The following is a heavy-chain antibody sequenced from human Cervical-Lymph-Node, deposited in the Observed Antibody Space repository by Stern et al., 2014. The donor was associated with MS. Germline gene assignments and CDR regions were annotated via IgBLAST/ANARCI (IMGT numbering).Heavy chain of an antibody. CDR2: ISYDENYR. D-gene: IGHD6-19*01. V-gene: IGHV3-30*18. J-gene: IGHJ4*02. CDR3: AKDYRGWYEGIDY. CDR1: GFTFSSYG. Sequence: VQLVESGGGVVQPGRSLRLSCAASGFTFSSYGMHWVRQAPGKGLEWVAVISYDENYRYYADSVKGRFTISRDNSKNTLYLQMNSLRAEDTAVYYCAKDYRGWYEGIDYWGQGALVTVSS.